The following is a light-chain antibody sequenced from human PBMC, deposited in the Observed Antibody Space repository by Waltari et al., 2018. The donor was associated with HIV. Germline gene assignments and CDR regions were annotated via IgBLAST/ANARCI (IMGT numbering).Light chain of an antibody. V-gene: IGKV2-24*01. CDR2: TIS. CDR3: MQATQLYT. Sequence: DVVLTQSPLSSPVALGQPASISCKSTQSLVHSDGNTYLSWLQQRPGLRPRLLIYTISQRFSGVPDRFSGRGAVADFTLNISMVEAEDVGIYYCMQATQLYTFGQGTKLEI. J-gene: IGKJ2*01. CDR1: QSLVHSDGNTY.